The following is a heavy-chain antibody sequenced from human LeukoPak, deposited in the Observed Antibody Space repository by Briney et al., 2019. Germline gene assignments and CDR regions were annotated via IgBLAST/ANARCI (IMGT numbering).Heavy chain of an antibody. D-gene: IGHD6-19*01. CDR2: ISSSSSTI. J-gene: IGHJ6*02. CDR3: AKDWLDSGWYRSGLDV. V-gene: IGHV3-48*02. Sequence: PGGSLRLSCAASGFTFSSYSMNWVRQAPGKGLEWVSYISSSSSTIYYADSVKGRFTISRDNAKNSLYLQMNSLRDEDTALYYCAKDWLDSGWYRSGLDVWGQGTTVTVSS. CDR1: GFTFSSYS.